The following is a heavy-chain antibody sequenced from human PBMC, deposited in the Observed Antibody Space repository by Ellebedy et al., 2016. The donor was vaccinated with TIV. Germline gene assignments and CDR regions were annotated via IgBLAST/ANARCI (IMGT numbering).Heavy chain of an antibody. CDR1: GGSFSGYY. CDR2: INHSGST. Sequence: SQTLSLTCAVYGGSFSGYYWSWIRQPPGKGLEWIGEINHSGSTNYNPSLKSRVTISVDTSKNQFSLKLSSVTAADTAVYYCARGQGTGSGSYYDYYYGMDVWGQGTTVTVSS. D-gene: IGHD3-10*01. CDR3: ARGQGTGSGSYYDYYYGMDV. J-gene: IGHJ6*02. V-gene: IGHV4-34*01.